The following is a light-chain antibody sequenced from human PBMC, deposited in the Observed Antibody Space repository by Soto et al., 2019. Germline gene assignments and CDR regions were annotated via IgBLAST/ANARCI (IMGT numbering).Light chain of an antibody. J-gene: IGKJ1*01. CDR1: QSVTNNY. CDR2: LAS. V-gene: IGKV3-20*01. CDR3: QQYGSSPWT. Sequence: EIVLTQSPGTLSLSPGERATLSCRASQSVTNNYLAWYQQKTGQTPRLIVYLASSRAPGIPDRFSGIGSGTHFTLTIRRVEPEDFAVYYCQQYGSSPWTFGQGTKVEIK.